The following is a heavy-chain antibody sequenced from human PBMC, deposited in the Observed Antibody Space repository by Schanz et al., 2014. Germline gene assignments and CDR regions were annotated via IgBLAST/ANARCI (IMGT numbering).Heavy chain of an antibody. J-gene: IGHJ4*01. Sequence: VQLLESGGGLVQPGGSLRLSCAASGFTFSDYWMSWVRQHPGKGLEWIGGIHHIGSTYHNPSLRSRLTMSLDTSRNLFSLRLTSVSAADTAVYYCARARGYNYGLFDYWGLGTLVTVSS. CDR3: ARARGYNYGLFDY. D-gene: IGHD5-18*01. CDR1: GFTFSDYW. CDR2: IHHIGST. V-gene: IGHV4-34*09.